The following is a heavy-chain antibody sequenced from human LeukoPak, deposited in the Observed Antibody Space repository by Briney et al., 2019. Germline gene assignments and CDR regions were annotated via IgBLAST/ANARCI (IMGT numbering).Heavy chain of an antibody. CDR3: AREYYDSSGYYKYFFDY. J-gene: IGHJ4*02. Sequence: GGSLRLSCAASGFTVSTNYMSWVRQAPGKGLEWVSVIYSGGSTFYADPVKGRFTISRDNSKNTLFLQMNSLRAEDTAVYYCAREYYDSSGYYKYFFDYWGQGTLVTVSS. CDR2: IYSGGST. D-gene: IGHD3-22*01. V-gene: IGHV3-66*01. CDR1: GFTVSTNY.